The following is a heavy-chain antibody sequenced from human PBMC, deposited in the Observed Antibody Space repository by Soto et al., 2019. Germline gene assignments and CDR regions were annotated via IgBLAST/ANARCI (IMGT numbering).Heavy chain of an antibody. Sequence: GGSLRLSCAASGFTPSSSDMSWVRQGPGKGLEWVSTIDGAGRITYYADSVKGRFTISRDNSKSTLFLQMESLGADDTAIYYCVKNSAWFNAWDQGPLVTVSS. CDR2: IDGAGRIT. J-gene: IGHJ5*02. V-gene: IGHV3-23*01. CDR3: VKNSAWFNA. CDR1: GFTPSSSD. D-gene: IGHD3-10*01.